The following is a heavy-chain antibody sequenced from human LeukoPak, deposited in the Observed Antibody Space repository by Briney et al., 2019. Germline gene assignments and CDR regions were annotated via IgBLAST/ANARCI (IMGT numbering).Heavy chain of an antibody. D-gene: IGHD1-14*01. V-gene: IGHV1-2*02. J-gene: IGHJ5*02. CDR2: INPNTGGT. Sequence: ASVNVSCKASGYTFIGYYIHWVRHAPGQGLERMGWINPNTGGTNYAQKFQGRVTMTRDTSISTTYMELSRLRSDDTAVYYCARAEGESDWFDPWGQGTLVSVSS. CDR3: ARAEGESDWFDP. CDR1: GYTFIGYY.